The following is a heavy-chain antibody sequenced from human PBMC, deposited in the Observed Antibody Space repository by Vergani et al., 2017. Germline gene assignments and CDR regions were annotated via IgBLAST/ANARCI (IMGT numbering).Heavy chain of an antibody. Sequence: EVQLEQSGAAVKKPGESLEISCKCSGYSFSRNWIAWVRERPGQGLEWMGMIYPGNSETRNNPSFRGQVTMSVDKSISTPYLQWSSLKASDSAMYYCARVYCRGMSCAGTDYFYHIDVWGKGTTVTVS. CDR2: IYPGNSET. CDR1: GYSFSRNW. J-gene: IGHJ6*03. V-gene: IGHV5-51*03. CDR3: ARVYCRGMSCAGTDYFYHIDV. D-gene: IGHD3/OR15-3a*01.